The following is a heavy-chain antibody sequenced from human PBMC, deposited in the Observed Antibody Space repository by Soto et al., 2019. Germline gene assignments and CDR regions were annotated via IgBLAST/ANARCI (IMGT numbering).Heavy chain of an antibody. Sequence: PGGSLRLSCAASGFIFSAFGIHWVRQAPGKGLEWVAFLSHDGSNKYYADSVRGRFSISRDNSKNTVYLQMNSLRADDTAVYYCAREYAFLEWLLKENYYYYGMDVWGQGTTVTVSS. D-gene: IGHD3-3*02. CDR3: AREYAFLEWLLKENYYYYGMDV. CDR2: LSHDGSNK. J-gene: IGHJ6*02. CDR1: GFIFSAFG. V-gene: IGHV3-30*03.